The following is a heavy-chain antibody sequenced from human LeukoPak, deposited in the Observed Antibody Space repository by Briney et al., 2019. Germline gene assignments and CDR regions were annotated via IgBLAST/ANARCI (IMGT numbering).Heavy chain of an antibody. J-gene: IGHJ4*01. V-gene: IGHV1-46*01. CDR1: GYTFTSYY. Sequence: ASVKVSCKASGYTFTSYYMHWVRQAPGQGLEWMGIIIPSAGRTNYAQKFRGRVSMTTDMSTSTVYMELSSLRSEDTAVYHCAREYSGGNFDYWGQGTLVTVSS. CDR2: IIPSAGRT. D-gene: IGHD2-15*01. CDR3: AREYSGGNFDY.